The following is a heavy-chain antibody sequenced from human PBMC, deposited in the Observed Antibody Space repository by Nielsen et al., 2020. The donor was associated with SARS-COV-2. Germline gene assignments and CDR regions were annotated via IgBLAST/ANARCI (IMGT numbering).Heavy chain of an antibody. CDR1: GFTFSSYG. CDR2: IWYDGSNK. J-gene: IGHJ6*02. V-gene: IGHV3-33*01. D-gene: IGHD1-7*01. Sequence: GGSLRLSCAASGFTFSSYGMHWVRQAPGKRLEWVAVIWYDGSNKYYADSVKGRFTISRDNSKNTLYLQMNSLRAEDTAVYYCARDLSYNWNYGFFGGYYYYGMDVWGQGTTVTVSS. CDR3: ARDLSYNWNYGFFGGYYYYGMDV.